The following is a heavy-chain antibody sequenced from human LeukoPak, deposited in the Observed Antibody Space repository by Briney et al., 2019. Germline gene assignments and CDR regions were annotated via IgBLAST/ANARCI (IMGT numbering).Heavy chain of an antibody. Sequence: PSETLSLTCTVSGGSISSYYWSWIRQPPGKGLEWIGYIYYSGSTNYNPSLKSRVTISVDTSKNQFSLKLSSVTAADTAVYYCARYYYDSSGYYYYYYGMDVWGQGTTVTGSS. CDR3: ARYYYDSSGYYYYYYGMDV. CDR1: GGSISSYY. J-gene: IGHJ6*02. D-gene: IGHD3-22*01. V-gene: IGHV4-59*01. CDR2: IYYSGST.